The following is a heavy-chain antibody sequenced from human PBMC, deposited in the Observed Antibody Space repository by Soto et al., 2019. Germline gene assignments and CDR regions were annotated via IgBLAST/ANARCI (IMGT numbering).Heavy chain of an antibody. V-gene: IGHV4-59*08. CDR1: GGSISSYY. CDR2: IYYSGST. D-gene: IGHD3-10*01. J-gene: IGHJ6*03. CDR3: ASSPQLAHTKVPHYYYMDV. Sequence: SETLSLTCTVSGGSISSYYWSWIRQPPGKGLEWIGYIYYSGSTNYNPSLKSRVTISVDTSKNQFPLKLSSVTAPATAVYYCASSPQLAHTKVPHYYYMDVWGKGTTVTVSS.